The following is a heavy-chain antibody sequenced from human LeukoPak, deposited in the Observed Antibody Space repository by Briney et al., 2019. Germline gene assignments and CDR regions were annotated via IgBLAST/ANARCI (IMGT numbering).Heavy chain of an antibody. CDR3: ARGGIVGASIDY. V-gene: IGHV4-59*01. J-gene: IGHJ4*02. Sequence: SETLSLTCTVSGGSISSYYWSWIRQPPGKGLEWIGYIYYSGSTNYNPSLKSRVTISVDTSKNQFSLKLSSVTAADTAVYYCARGGIVGASIDYWGQGTLVTVSS. CDR2: IYYSGST. D-gene: IGHD1-26*01. CDR1: GGSISSYY.